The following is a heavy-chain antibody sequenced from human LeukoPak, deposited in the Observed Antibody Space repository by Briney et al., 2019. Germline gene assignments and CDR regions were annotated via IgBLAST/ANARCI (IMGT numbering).Heavy chain of an antibody. V-gene: IGHV1-18*01. CDR3: ARDAYCSSTSCYGDY. CDR1: GYTFTSYG. J-gene: IGHJ4*02. CDR2: ISAYNGNT. Sequence: ASVKVSCKASGYTFTSYGISWVRQAPGQGLEWMGWISAYNGNTNYAQKLQGRVTMTTNTSTSTAYMELRSLRSDDTAVYYCARDAYCSSTSCYGDYWGQGTLVTVSS. D-gene: IGHD2-2*01.